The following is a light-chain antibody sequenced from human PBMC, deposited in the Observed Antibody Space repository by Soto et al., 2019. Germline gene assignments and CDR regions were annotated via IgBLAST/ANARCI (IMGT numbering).Light chain of an antibody. CDR2: GAS. CDR1: QSISTN. V-gene: IGKV3-15*01. Sequence: EIVMTKSPATLSVSPGERASLSCRARQSISTNLAWYQQKPGQAPRLLIYGASTRATGIPARFSGSGSGTEFTLTISSPQSEDFAVYYCQQYNKWPLTFGPGTKVDIE. CDR3: QQYNKWPLT. J-gene: IGKJ3*01.